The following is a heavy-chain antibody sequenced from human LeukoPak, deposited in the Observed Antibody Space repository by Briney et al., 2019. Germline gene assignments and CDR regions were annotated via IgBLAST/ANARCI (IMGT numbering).Heavy chain of an antibody. CDR1: GGSISSYY. V-gene: IGHV4-59*01. CDR3: ARVRYSSSLGFDY. J-gene: IGHJ4*02. D-gene: IGHD6-6*01. CDR2: IYYSGST. Sequence: SETLSLTCTVSGGSISSYYWSWIRQPPGKGLEWIGYIYYSGSTNYNPSLKSRVTISVDTSKNQFSLKLSSVTAADTAVYYCARVRYSSSLGFDYWGQGTLVTVSS.